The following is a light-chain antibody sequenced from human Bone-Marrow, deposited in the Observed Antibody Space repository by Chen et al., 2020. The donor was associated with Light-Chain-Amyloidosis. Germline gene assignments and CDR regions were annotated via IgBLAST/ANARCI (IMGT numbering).Light chain of an antibody. J-gene: IGLJ3*02. CDR2: STS. CDR3: VLYMGSVMSV. V-gene: IGLV8-61*01. CDR1: SGSVSTSNY. Sequence: QTVVTQEPSFSVSPGGTVTLTCGFSSGSVSTSNYPNWSQQTPGQAPRTLIYSTSTRSSGVPDRLSCSSRANKADLTITVAQADDESDYYCVLYMGSVMSVFGGGTKVTVL.